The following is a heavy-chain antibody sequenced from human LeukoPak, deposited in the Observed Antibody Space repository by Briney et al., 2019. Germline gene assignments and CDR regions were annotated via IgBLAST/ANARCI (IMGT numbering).Heavy chain of an antibody. J-gene: IGHJ6*02. Sequence: GGSLRLSCAASGFTFSSYAMSWVRQASGKGLEWVSAISGSGGSTYYADSVKGRFTISRDNSKNTLYLQMNSLRAEDTAVYYCAKEGQTAVDYYYYGMDVWGQGTTVTVSS. CDR1: GFTFSSYA. CDR3: AKEGQTAVDYYYYGMDV. CDR2: ISGSGGST. D-gene: IGHD2-21*02. V-gene: IGHV3-23*01.